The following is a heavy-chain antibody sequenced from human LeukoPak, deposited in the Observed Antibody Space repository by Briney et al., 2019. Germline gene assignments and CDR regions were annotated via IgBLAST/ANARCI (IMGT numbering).Heavy chain of an antibody. V-gene: IGHV4-34*01. CDR1: GGSFSGYY. CDR2: INHSGST. CDR3: ARRARMTSYYMPRNYWHFDL. D-gene: IGHD3-9*01. J-gene: IGHJ2*01. Sequence: SETLSLTCAVYGGSFSGYYWSWIRQPPGKGLEWIGEINHSGSTNYNPSLKSRVTISVDTSKNQFSLKLSSVTAADTAVYYCARRARMTSYYMPRNYWHFDLWARGTLVTVSS.